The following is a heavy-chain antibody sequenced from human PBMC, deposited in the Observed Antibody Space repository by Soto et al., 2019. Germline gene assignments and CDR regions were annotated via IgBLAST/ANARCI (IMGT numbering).Heavy chain of an antibody. D-gene: IGHD3-3*01. CDR2: ISYDGSNK. J-gene: IGHJ6*03. CDR1: GFTFSSYG. CDR3: AKDLWERITIFGVVIYPDMDV. V-gene: IGHV3-30*18. Sequence: QVQLVESGGGVVQPGRSLRLSCAASGFTFSSYGMHWVRQAPGKGLEWVAVISYDGSNKYYADSVKGRFTIARDNSKNTLYLQMNSLRAEDTAVYYCAKDLWERITIFGVVIYPDMDVWGKGTTVTVSS.